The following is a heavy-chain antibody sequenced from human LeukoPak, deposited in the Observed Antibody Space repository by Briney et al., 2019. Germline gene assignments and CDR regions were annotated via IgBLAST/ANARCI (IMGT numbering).Heavy chain of an antibody. Sequence: ASVKVSCKASGYTFTSYDINWVRQATGQGLEWMGWMNPNSGNAGYAQKFQGRVTITRNTSISTAYMELSSLRSEDTAVYYCARGLGYYYYMDVWGKGTTVTVSS. V-gene: IGHV1-8*03. CDR1: GYTFTSYD. CDR3: ARGLGYYYYMDV. J-gene: IGHJ6*03. CDR2: MNPNSGNA.